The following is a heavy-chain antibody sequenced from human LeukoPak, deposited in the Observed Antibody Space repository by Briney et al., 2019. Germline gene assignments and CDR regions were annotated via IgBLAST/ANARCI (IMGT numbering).Heavy chain of an antibody. V-gene: IGHV3-7*01. CDR2: IKEGGRGT. D-gene: IGHD3-3*01. J-gene: IGHJ4*02. Sequence: GGSLRLSCAASGFTFSSYSMSWVRQAPGKGLEWVAHIKEGGRGTFYVDSVKGRFTGSRDDARNTVYLQMNSLRAEDTAVYYCARWRGAQSEFVVWGQGTLVTVSS. CDR1: GFTFSSYS. CDR3: ARWRGAQSEFVV.